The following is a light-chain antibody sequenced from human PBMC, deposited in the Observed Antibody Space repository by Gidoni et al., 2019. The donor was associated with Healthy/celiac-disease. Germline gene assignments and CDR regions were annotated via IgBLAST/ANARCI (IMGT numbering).Light chain of an antibody. J-gene: IGKJ3*01. CDR1: QSVSSSY. CDR3: QQYGSSPLLFT. V-gene: IGKV3-20*01. CDR2: GAS. Sequence: ELVMTQAPGPLSLSPGERATLSCRASQSVSSSYLAWYQQKPGQAPRLLIYGASSRATGIPDRFSGSGSGTDFTLTISRLEPEDFAVYYCQQYGSSPLLFTFGPGTKVDIK.